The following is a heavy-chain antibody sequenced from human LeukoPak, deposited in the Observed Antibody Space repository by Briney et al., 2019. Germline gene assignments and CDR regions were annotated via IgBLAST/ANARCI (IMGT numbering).Heavy chain of an antibody. CDR2: IYYSGST. J-gene: IGHJ4*02. D-gene: IGHD5-24*01. CDR1: GGSISSSSYY. CDR3: ARLKDGYNSFVDY. V-gene: IGHV4-39*01. Sequence: TETLSLTCTVSGGSISSSSYYWGWIRQPPGKWLEWIGSIYYSGSTYYNPSLKSRVTISVDTSKNQFSLKLSSVTAADTAVYYCARLKDGYNSFVDYWGQGTPVTVSS.